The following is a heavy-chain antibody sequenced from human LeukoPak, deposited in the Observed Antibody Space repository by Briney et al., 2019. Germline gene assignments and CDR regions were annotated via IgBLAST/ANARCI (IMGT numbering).Heavy chain of an antibody. Sequence: PSETLSLTCTVSGGSISSSSYYWGWSRQPPGKGLEWIGSIYFTGSTYYNPSLKSRVTISLHTSKNQFSLKLSSVTAADTAIYYCARPYDTSGYYPFDYWGQGTLVTVSS. CDR3: ARPYDTSGYYPFDY. CDR1: GGSISSSSYY. J-gene: IGHJ4*01. CDR2: IYFTGST. D-gene: IGHD3-22*01. V-gene: IGHV4-39*07.